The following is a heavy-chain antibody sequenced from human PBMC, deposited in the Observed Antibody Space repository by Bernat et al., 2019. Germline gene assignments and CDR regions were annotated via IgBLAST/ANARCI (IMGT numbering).Heavy chain of an antibody. D-gene: IGHD3-22*01. J-gene: IGHJ5*02. CDR3: ARIVTDWLEP. CDR1: GVSISSSSYY. CDR2: IYYSGST. Sequence: QLQLQESGPGLVKPSETLSLTFTVSGVSISSSSYYCGWIRQPPGKGLEWIGRIYYSGSTYYNPSLKSRVTISVDTSKNQFSLKLSYVTAADTAVYYCARIVTDWLEPWGQGTLVTVSS. V-gene: IGHV4-39*01.